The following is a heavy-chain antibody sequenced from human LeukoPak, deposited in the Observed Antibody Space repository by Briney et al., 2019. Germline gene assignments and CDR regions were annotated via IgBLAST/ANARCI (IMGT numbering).Heavy chain of an antibody. CDR3: ARRVTTRLPFRY. D-gene: IGHD4-17*01. J-gene: IGHJ4*02. V-gene: IGHV4-34*01. CDR1: GGSFSDYR. CDR2: INHSGST. Sequence: SETLSLTCAVYGGSFSDYRWSWIRQPPGKGLEWIGEINHSGSTNYNPSLKSRVTISVDTSKKQFSLKRTSVTAADTAVYYCARRVTTRLPFRYWGQGTLVTVSS.